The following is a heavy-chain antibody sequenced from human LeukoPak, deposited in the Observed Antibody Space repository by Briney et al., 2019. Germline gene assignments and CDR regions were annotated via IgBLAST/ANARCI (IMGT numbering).Heavy chain of an antibody. CDR2: ISSSSSTI. CDR3: ASVYGSGSYSLPYGMDV. D-gene: IGHD3-10*01. J-gene: IGHJ6*02. Sequence: GGSLRLACAASGFTFSSYSMNWVRQAPGKGLEWVSYISSSSSTIYYADSVKGRFTISRDNAKNSLYLQMNSLRAEDTAVYYCASVYGSGSYSLPYGMDVWGQGTTVTVSS. V-gene: IGHV3-48*04. CDR1: GFTFSSYS.